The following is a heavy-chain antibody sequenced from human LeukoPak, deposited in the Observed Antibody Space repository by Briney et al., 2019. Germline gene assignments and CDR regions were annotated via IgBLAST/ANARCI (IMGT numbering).Heavy chain of an antibody. V-gene: IGHV3-23*01. D-gene: IGHD4-23*01. CDR2: ISSSADST. CDR3: AKPLEKYTYGGNFDY. J-gene: IGHJ4*02. Sequence: QPGGSLRLSCEASGFTFSSYAMSWVRQAPGKGLAWVSVISSSADSTYYADSVKGRFTISRDNSKNTLHLQMNNLRAEDTAVYYCAKPLEKYTYGGNFDYWGQGILVTVSS. CDR1: GFTFSSYA.